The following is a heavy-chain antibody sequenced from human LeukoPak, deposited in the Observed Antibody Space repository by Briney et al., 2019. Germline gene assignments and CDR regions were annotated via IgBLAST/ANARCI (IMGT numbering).Heavy chain of an antibody. D-gene: IGHD5-12*01. J-gene: IGHJ4*02. Sequence: GGSLRPSCAASGFTFSSYWMSWVRQAPGKGLEWVANIKQDGSEKYYVDSVKGRFTISRDNAKNSLYLQMNSLRAEDTAVYYCARDRYSGYDYLDYWGQGTLVTVSS. CDR3: ARDRYSGYDYLDY. V-gene: IGHV3-7*01. CDR1: GFTFSSYW. CDR2: IKQDGSEK.